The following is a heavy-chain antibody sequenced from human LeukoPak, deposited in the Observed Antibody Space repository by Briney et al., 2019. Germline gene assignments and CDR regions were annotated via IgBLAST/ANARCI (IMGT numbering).Heavy chain of an antibody. Sequence: GGSLRLSCAASGFTFSNYWMSWVRQAPGKGLEWVANIKEDGGDKYYVDSVKGRFTISRDNAKNSLYLQMNSLRAEDTAVYYCARGTMVRRFDPWGQGTLVTVSS. CDR1: GFTFSNYW. CDR2: IKEDGGDK. D-gene: IGHD3-10*01. J-gene: IGHJ5*02. CDR3: ARGTMVRRFDP. V-gene: IGHV3-7*01.